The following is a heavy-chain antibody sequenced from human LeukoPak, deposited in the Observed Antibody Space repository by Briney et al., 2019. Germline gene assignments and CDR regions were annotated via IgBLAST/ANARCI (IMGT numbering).Heavy chain of an antibody. CDR1: GFTFRSYA. CDR2: ISDSGDNT. Sequence: PGGSLRLSCAASGFTFRSYAMNWVRQAPGKGLEWVSAISDSGDNTYYADSVKGRFTISRDNSKNTLYLQMDSLTADDTAVYYCAYCEGVDYWGQGTLVTVSS. D-gene: IGHD2-21*01. J-gene: IGHJ4*02. V-gene: IGHV3-23*01. CDR3: AYCEGVDY.